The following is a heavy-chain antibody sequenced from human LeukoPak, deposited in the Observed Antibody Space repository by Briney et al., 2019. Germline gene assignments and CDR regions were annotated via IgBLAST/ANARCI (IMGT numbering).Heavy chain of an antibody. CDR3: VKDFGQTTAAIAY. J-gene: IGHJ4*02. CDR1: GFTFDDYA. D-gene: IGHD2-2*01. CDR2: IFWNSDSI. V-gene: IGHV3-9*01. Sequence: GRSLRLSCAASGFTFDDYAMHWVRQAPGRGLEWVAGIFWNSDSIGYADSVRGRFTISRGNAKNSLYLQMSSLRDEDTALYYCVKDFGQTTAAIAYWGQGTLVTVSS.